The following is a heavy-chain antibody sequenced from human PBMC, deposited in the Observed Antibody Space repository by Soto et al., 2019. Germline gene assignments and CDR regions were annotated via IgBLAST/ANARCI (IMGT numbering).Heavy chain of an antibody. CDR2: IYFTGST. J-gene: IGHJ5*02. Sequence: SETLSLTCTVSGGAVSSGTYYWSWIRQPPGKGLEWIGHIYFTGSTNYNPSLKSRVTMSLDTSRNQFSLKLSSVTAADTAVYYCTSRTTRVQGFEPWGLGTLVTVSS. CDR1: GGAVSSGTYY. CDR3: TSRTTRVQGFEP. V-gene: IGHV4-61*01.